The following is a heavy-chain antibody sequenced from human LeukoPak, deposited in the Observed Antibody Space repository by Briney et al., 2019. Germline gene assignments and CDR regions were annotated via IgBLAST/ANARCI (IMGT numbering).Heavy chain of an antibody. CDR3: ARAPGGLYSDSYYNLDY. J-gene: IGHJ4*02. CDR1: GFTFSSYA. V-gene: IGHV3-30-3*01. Sequence: PGRSLRLSRATSGFTFSSYAMHWVRQAPGKGLEWVAVVSFDGNTKDYADSVKGRFTISRDSSKNTLYLQMNSLRAEDTAVYYCARAPGGLYSDSYYNLDYWGQGTLVTVSS. CDR2: VSFDGNTK. D-gene: IGHD4-11*01.